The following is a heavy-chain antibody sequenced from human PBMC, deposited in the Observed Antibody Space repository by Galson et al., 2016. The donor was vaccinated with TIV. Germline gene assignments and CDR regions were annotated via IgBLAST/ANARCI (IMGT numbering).Heavy chain of an antibody. CDR2: INPLFGTT. V-gene: IGHV1-69*13. Sequence: SVKVSCKASGGTFRMFVFSWLRQAPGQGLEWMGVINPLFGTTNYPQTFQGRLTITADESTSSVYMEMTSLRSDDTAVYYCAKDRNTAFDTHYSYYGLDVWGQGTTVIVSS. CDR3: AKDRNTAFDTHYSYYGLDV. D-gene: IGHD5-18*01. CDR1: GGTFRMFV. J-gene: IGHJ6*02.